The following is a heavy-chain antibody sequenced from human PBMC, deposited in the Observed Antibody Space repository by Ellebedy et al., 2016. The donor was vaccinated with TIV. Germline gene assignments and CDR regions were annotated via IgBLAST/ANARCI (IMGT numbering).Heavy chain of an antibody. CDR3: ARLRTGRRRFLVVAEDFDY. J-gene: IGHJ4*02. V-gene: IGHV4-59*08. Sequence: SETLSLTXSVSGASISSHYWSWIRQLPGKGLELIGYFFYSGSTNYNPSLKCRVTISGDTSKNQFSLKLNSVTVADTAMYYCARLRTGRRRFLVVAEDFDYWGLGTLVTVSS. CDR2: FFYSGST. CDR1: GASISSHY. D-gene: IGHD2-15*01.